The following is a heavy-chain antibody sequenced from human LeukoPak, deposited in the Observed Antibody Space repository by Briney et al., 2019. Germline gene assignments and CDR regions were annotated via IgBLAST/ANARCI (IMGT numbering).Heavy chain of an antibody. Sequence: PSETLSLTCAVSGGSITIGTWWTWVRQPPGQGLERIGEVYYSGSPNYNSSLKSRVTISLDKTKNQFLLNLTSVTAADTAVYYCARGPRKWGQGTMVTVSS. CDR1: GGSITIGTW. J-gene: IGHJ3*01. CDR2: VYYSGSP. CDR3: ARGPRK. V-gene: IGHV4-4*02.